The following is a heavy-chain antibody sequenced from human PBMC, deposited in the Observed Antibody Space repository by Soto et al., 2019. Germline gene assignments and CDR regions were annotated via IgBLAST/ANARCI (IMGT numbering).Heavy chain of an antibody. J-gene: IGHJ6*03. CDR1: GGTFSSYA. D-gene: IGHD6-19*01. CDR3: ARDRQAVATAGYYYYYMDV. Sequence: SVKVSCKASGGTFSSYAISWVRQAPGQGLEWMGGIIPIFGTANYAQKFQGRVTMTGDESTSTAYMELSSLRSEDTAVYYCARDRQAVATAGYYYYYMDVWGKGTTVTVSS. CDR2: IIPIFGTA. V-gene: IGHV1-69*13.